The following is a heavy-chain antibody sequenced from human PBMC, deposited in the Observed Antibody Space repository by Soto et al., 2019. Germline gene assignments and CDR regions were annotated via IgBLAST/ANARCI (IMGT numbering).Heavy chain of an antibody. J-gene: IGHJ6*02. CDR2: INHSGST. CDR1: CGSFGGYY. Sequence: SETLSLTCAVYCGSFGGYYWSWIRQPPGKGLEWIGEINHSGSTNYNPSLKSRVTISVDTSKNQFSLKLSSVTAADTAVYYCARVVRYIYGKGYYYYYGMDVWGQGTTVTVSS. V-gene: IGHV4-34*01. CDR3: ARVVRYIYGKGYYYYYGMDV. D-gene: IGHD5-18*01.